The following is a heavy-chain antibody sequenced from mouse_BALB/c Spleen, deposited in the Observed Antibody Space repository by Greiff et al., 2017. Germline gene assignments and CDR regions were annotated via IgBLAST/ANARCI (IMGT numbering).Heavy chain of an antibody. Sequence: DVKLQESGGGLVKPGGSLKLSCAASGFTFSSYAMSWVRQTPEKRLEWVASISSGGSTYYPDSVKGRFTISRDNARNILYLQMSSLRSEDTAMYYCARVEGNYAMDYWGQGTSVTVSS. J-gene: IGHJ4*01. CDR1: GFTFSSYA. CDR2: ISSGGST. CDR3: ARVEGNYAMDY. V-gene: IGHV5-6-5*01.